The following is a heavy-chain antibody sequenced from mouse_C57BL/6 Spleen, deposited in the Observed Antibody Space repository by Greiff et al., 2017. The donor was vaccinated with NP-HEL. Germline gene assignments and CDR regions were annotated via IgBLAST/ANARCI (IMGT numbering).Heavy chain of an antibody. J-gene: IGHJ3*01. Sequence: VQLQQSGAELVKPGASVKISCKASGYAFSSYWMNWVKQRPGKGLEWIGQIYPGDGDTNYNGKFKGKATLTADKSSSTAYMQLSSLTSEDSAVYFCAREQYGTSWFAYWGQGTLVTVSA. D-gene: IGHD2-10*02. CDR1: GYAFSSYW. V-gene: IGHV1-80*01. CDR2: IYPGDGDT. CDR3: AREQYGTSWFAY.